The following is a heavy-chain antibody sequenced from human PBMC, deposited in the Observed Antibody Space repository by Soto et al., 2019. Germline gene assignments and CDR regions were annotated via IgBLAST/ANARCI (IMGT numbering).Heavy chain of an antibody. D-gene: IGHD6-6*01. CDR1: GGSISSYY. Sequence: SETLSLTCTVSGGSISSYYWSWIRQPPGKGLEWIGYIYYSGSTNYNPSLKSRVTISVDTSKNQFSLKLSSVTAADTAVYYCARVVGPQGKSLAARPGSFDPWGQGTLVTVSS. CDR2: IYYSGST. CDR3: ARVVGPQGKSLAARPGSFDP. V-gene: IGHV4-59*01. J-gene: IGHJ5*02.